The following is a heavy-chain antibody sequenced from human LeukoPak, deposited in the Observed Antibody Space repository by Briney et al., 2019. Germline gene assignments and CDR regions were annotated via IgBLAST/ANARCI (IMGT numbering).Heavy chain of an antibody. CDR2: ITSSSSFI. J-gene: IGHJ3*02. CDR3: ARGAGGYDWNDAFDI. D-gene: IGHD5-12*01. Sequence: GGSLRLSCAATRFSFSSYSMNWVRQAPGKGLEWVSSITSSSSFIYYADSVKGRFTISRDNARNSLYLQMNSLRAEDTAVYYCARGAGGYDWNDAFDIWGQGTMVTVSS. V-gene: IGHV3-21*01. CDR1: RFSFSSYS.